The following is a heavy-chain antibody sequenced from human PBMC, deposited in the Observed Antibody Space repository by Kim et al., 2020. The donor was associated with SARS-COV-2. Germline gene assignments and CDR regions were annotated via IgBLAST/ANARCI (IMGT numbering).Heavy chain of an antibody. CDR3: ARVWDIYGTHLDY. J-gene: IGHJ4*02. CDR1: GVSINTFDYY. V-gene: IGHV4-30-4*01. D-gene: IGHD3-3*02. CDR2: IYYNGNS. Sequence: SETLSLTCAVSGVSINTFDYYWSWVRQPPGKGLEWTRYIYYNGNSYYNPSLKSRLTLSVDTSNNQFSLTVTSVTAADTATYYCARVWDIYGTHLDYWGRG.